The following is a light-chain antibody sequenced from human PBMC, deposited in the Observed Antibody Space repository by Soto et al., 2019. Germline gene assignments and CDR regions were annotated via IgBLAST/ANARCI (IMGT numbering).Light chain of an antibody. CDR2: GAS. V-gene: IGKV3D-20*02. J-gene: IGKJ5*01. Sequence: EIVLTQSPGSLSLSPGERATLSCRASQSVSSSYLAWYQQKPGQAPRLLIYGASSRATGIPDRLSGSGSGTEFTLTINSLQSEDSAVYYCQQHNQWPITFGQGTRLEIK. CDR1: QSVSSSY. CDR3: QQHNQWPIT.